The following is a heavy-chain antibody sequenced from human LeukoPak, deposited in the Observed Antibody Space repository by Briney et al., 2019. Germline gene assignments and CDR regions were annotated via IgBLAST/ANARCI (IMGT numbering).Heavy chain of an antibody. CDR1: GFTFSTYW. J-gene: IGHJ4*02. Sequence: GGSLRLSCAASGFTFSTYWMHWVRQAPGKGRMWVSRINDDGSGTTYADSVRGRFTISRDNAKNTLYLQMNSLRTEDTAVYYCARIEGDILTGSPLEYWGQGTLVTVSS. CDR3: ARIEGDILTGSPLEY. V-gene: IGHV3-74*03. CDR2: INDDGSGT. D-gene: IGHD3-9*01.